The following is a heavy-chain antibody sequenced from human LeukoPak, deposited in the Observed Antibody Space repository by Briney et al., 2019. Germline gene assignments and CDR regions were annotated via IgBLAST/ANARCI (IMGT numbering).Heavy chain of an antibody. CDR3: ARITRKWWLPDY. V-gene: IGHV1-46*01. CDR1: GYTFTSYY. CDR2: INPSGGST. D-gene: IGHD5-12*01. J-gene: IGHJ4*02. Sequence: ASVTVSCKASGYTFTSYYMHWVRQAPGQGLEWMGIINPSGGSTSYAQKFQGRVTMTRDTSTSTVYMELSSLRSEDTAVCYCARITRKWWLPDYWGQGTLVTVSS.